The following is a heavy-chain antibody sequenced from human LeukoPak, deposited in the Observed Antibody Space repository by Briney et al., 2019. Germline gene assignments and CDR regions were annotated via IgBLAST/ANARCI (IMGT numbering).Heavy chain of an antibody. CDR1: GFTFSSYG. CDR2: ISGSGGST. CDR3: AKGAPYYDFWSGYYSH. D-gene: IGHD3-3*01. Sequence: GSLRLSCAASGFTFSSYGMSWVRQAPGKGLEWVSAISGSGGSTYYADSVKGRFTISRDNSKNTLYLQMNSLRAEDTAVYYCAKGAPYYDFWSGYYSHWGQGTLVTVSS. J-gene: IGHJ4*02. V-gene: IGHV3-23*01.